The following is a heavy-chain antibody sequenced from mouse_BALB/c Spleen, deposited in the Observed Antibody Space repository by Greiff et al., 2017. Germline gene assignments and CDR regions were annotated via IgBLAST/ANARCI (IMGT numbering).Heavy chain of an antibody. CDR2: ISNGGGST. J-gene: IGHJ3*01. Sequence: EVQLQESGGGLVQPGGSLKLSCAASGFTFSSYTMSWVRQTPEKRLEWVAYISNGGGSTYYPDTVKGRFTISRDNAKNTLYLQMSSLKSEDTAMYYCARGGYAAYWGQGTLVTVSA. D-gene: IGHD2-2*01. V-gene: IGHV5-12-2*01. CDR3: ARGGYAAY. CDR1: GFTFSSYT.